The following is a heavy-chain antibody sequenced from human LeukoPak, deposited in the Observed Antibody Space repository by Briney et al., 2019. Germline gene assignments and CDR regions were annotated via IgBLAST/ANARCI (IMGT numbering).Heavy chain of an antibody. CDR3: ARDRSVTTDDYFDY. V-gene: IGHV4-59*12. CDR1: GGSISSYY. D-gene: IGHD4-17*01. CDR2: IYYSGST. J-gene: IGHJ4*02. Sequence: SETLSLTCTASGGSISSYYWSWIRQPPGKGLEWIGYIYYSGSTNYNPSLKSRVTISVDTSKNQFSLKLSSVTAADTAVYYCARDRSVTTDDYFDYWGQGTLVTVSS.